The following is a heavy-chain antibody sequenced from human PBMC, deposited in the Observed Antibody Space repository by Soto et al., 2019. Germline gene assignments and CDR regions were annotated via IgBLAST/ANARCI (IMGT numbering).Heavy chain of an antibody. Sequence: PGGSLRLSCVASGFAVSSNYMTWVHQAPGKGLEWVSLIYSDGNTHYADSVKGRFTISKNNTENTLYLQMNNLRDEDTAMYYCARDFNSISWGQGTLVTVSS. CDR1: GFAVSSNY. J-gene: IGHJ5*02. CDR3: ARDFNSIS. D-gene: IGHD2-21*01. CDR2: IYSDGNT. V-gene: IGHV3-66*01.